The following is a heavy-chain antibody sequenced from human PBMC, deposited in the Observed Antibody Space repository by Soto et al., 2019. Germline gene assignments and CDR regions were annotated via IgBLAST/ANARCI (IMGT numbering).Heavy chain of an antibody. V-gene: IGHV6-1*01. D-gene: IGHD1-7*01. Sequence: SQTPSLTCANSRDSPSGTGVALNCIRQSPTRGLEWLGRTYYRSKSYNHYPVSEKSRITVNPDTTKNQFSRQLSSVTPEDTAVYYCAIWKYAGFDVWGQGTMVTVSS. CDR1: RDSPSGTGVA. J-gene: IGHJ3*01. CDR3: AIWKYAGFDV. CDR2: TYYRSKSYN.